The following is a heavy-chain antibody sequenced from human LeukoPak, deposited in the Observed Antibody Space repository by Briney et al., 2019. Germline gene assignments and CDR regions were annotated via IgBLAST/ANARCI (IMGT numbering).Heavy chain of an antibody. J-gene: IGHJ4*02. CDR2: IYWDDDK. Sequence: TLSLTCTVSGGSLSSYYWSWIRQPPGKALEWLALIYWDDDKRYSPSLKSRLTITKDTSKNQVVLTMTNMDPVDTATYYCAHIISSRFDYWGQGTLVTVSS. CDR3: AHIISSRFDY. D-gene: IGHD6-13*01. V-gene: IGHV2-5*08. CDR1: GGSLSSYYW.